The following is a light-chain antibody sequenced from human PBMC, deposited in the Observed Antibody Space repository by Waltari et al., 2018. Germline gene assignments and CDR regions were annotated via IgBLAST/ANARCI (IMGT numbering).Light chain of an antibody. J-gene: IGLJ1*01. Sequence: QSVLTQPPPVSGAPGQRATISCTGSSSYIGAGYDVNWYQQLPGTAPKLLIYANTTRPSGVPYRFSASTSATSSSLAITGLQAEDDDDYDCQSRGSGHCVFGAGTKFTVL. CDR1: SSYIGAGYD. CDR2: ANT. CDR3: QSRGSGHCV. V-gene: IGLV1-40*01.